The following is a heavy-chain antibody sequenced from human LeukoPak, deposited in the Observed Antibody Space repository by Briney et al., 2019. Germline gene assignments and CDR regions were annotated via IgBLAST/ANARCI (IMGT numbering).Heavy chain of an antibody. Sequence: PGGSLRLSCAASGFTFSSYWMSWVRQAPGKGLEWVANIKQDGSEKYYVDSVKGRFTISRDNVENSLSLQMNSLRGEDTAVYYCARDVGVGAMVYYYMDVWGKGTTVTVSS. J-gene: IGHJ6*03. CDR2: IKQDGSEK. D-gene: IGHD1-26*01. CDR3: ARDVGVGAMVYYYMDV. V-gene: IGHV3-7*01. CDR1: GFTFSSYW.